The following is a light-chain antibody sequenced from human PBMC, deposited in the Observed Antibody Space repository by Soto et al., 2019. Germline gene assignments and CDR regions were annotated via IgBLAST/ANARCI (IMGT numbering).Light chain of an antibody. V-gene: IGLV2-14*01. CDR1: ISYVGGYNY. J-gene: IGLJ1*01. Sequence: QSALTQPASVSRSPGQSITISCTVTISYVGGYNYVSWYQQHPGKAPKLMIYEVSNRPSGVSFRFSGSKSGNTASLTISGLQAEDEADYYCSSYTRRTTYVFGTGTKVTVL. CDR2: EVS. CDR3: SSYTRRTTYV.